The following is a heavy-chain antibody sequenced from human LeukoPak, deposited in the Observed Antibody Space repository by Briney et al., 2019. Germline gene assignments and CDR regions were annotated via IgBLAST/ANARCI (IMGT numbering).Heavy chain of an antibody. CDR2: ISSGGSTT. CDR1: GFTFSDFE. D-gene: IGHD6-13*01. V-gene: IGHV3-48*03. Sequence: PGGSLRLSCAASGFTFSDFEMKWVRQAPGTGLEGVSYISSGGSTTYYADSVKGRFTISRDNAKNLLYLQMNSLRAEDTAVYYCARVQQPSGIQGYYYGMDVWGQGTTVTVSS. J-gene: IGHJ6*02. CDR3: ARVQQPSGIQGYYYGMDV.